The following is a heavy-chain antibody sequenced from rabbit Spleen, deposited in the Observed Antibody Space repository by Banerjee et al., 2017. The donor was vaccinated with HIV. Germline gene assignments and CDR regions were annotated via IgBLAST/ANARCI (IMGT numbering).Heavy chain of an antibody. Sequence: QEQLVESGGGLVKPEGSLKLSCTASGFSFSNKAVMCWVRQAPGKGLEWIACINTATGITYYANWVNGRFSISRENAQNTVFLQMTSLTAADTATYFCARAIVPWLGLTRLDLWGPGTLVTVS. CDR1: GFSFSNKA. V-gene: IGHV1S47*01. D-gene: IGHD4-1*01. J-gene: IGHJ3*01. CDR3: ARAIVPWLGLTRLDL. CDR2: INTATGIT.